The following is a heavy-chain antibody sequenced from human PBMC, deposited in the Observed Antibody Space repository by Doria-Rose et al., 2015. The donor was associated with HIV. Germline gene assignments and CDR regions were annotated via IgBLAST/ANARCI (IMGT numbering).Heavy chain of an antibody. V-gene: IGHV3-7*01. CDR2: IKQDGSEK. CDR1: GFTFSSYW. Sequence: VQLGQSGGGLVQPGGSLRLSCAASGFTFSSYWMSWVRQAPGKGLEWVANIKQDGSEKYYVDSVKGRFTISRDNAKNSLNLQMNSLRAEDTAVYYCARNLLEYYYDSSGFDFWGQGTXXTGSS. CDR3: ARNLLEYYYDSSGFDF. J-gene: IGHJ4*02. D-gene: IGHD3-22*01.